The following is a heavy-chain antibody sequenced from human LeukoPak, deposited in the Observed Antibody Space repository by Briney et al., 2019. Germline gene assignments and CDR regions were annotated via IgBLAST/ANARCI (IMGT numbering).Heavy chain of an antibody. CDR1: GFTFSSYE. CDR2: ISSSSSYI. D-gene: IGHD6-13*01. J-gene: IGHJ4*02. CDR3: ARVIAGKTPQDY. Sequence: PGGSLRLSCAASGFTFSSYEMNWVRQAPGKGLEWVSSISSSSSYIYYADSVKGRFTISRDNAKNSLYLQMNSLRAEDTAVYYCARVIAGKTPQDYWGQGTLVTVSS. V-gene: IGHV3-21*01.